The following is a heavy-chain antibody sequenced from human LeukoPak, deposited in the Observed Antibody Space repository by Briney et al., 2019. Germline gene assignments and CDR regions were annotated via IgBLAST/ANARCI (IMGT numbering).Heavy chain of an antibody. Sequence: SETLSLTCTVSGGSISSGSYYWSWIRQPAGKGLEWIGRIYTSGSTNYNPSLKSRVTISVDTSKNQFSLKLSSVTAADTAVYYCARGPQIVVVVAATRAVTHGYFDYWGQGTLVTVSS. D-gene: IGHD2-15*01. CDR1: GGSISSGSYY. CDR2: IYTSGST. V-gene: IGHV4-61*02. J-gene: IGHJ4*02. CDR3: ARGPQIVVVVAATRAVTHGYFDY.